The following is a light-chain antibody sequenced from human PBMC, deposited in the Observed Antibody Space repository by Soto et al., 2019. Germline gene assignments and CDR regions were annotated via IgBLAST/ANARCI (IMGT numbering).Light chain of an antibody. CDR2: DVS. CDR1: QSVSSK. V-gene: IGKV3-15*01. Sequence: EIVMTQSPATLSVSPGERATLSCRASQSVSSKLAWFQQKPGQAPSLLIYDVSTRATGVPGRFSGSGSGTVSILTSNSLPAEYFADYCSQRYNNCPHTFGQGTKLEIK. J-gene: IGKJ2*01. CDR3: QRYNNCPHT.